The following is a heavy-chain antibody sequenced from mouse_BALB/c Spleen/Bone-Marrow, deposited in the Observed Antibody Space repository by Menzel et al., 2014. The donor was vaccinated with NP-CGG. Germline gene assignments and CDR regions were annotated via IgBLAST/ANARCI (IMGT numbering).Heavy chain of an antibody. J-gene: IGHJ3*01. CDR2: INPDSSTI. CDR1: GFDFSRFW. Sequence: EVKLQESGGGLVQPGGSLKLSCAVSGFDFSRFWMSWVRQAPGKGLEWIGEINPDSSTINYTPSLKDKFIISRVNAKNTLYLQKSKVRSEDTALYYCTRLHYYGYSAYWGQGTLVTVST. CDR3: TRLHYYGYSAY. V-gene: IGHV4-1*02. D-gene: IGHD1-2*01.